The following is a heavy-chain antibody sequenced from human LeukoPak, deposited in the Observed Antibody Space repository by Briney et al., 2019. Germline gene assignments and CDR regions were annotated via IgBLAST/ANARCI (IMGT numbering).Heavy chain of an antibody. D-gene: IGHD5-12*01. V-gene: IGHV1-2*02. J-gene: IGHJ4*02. Sequence: GASVKVSCKASGYTFTGYYMHWVRQAPGQGLEWMGWINPNSGGTNYAQKFQGRVTMTRDTSISTAYMELSRLRSDDTAVYYCARAGMGYSGYDVVWGDFDYWGQGTLVTVSS. CDR3: ARAGMGYSGYDVVWGDFDY. CDR2: INPNSGGT. CDR1: GYTFTGYY.